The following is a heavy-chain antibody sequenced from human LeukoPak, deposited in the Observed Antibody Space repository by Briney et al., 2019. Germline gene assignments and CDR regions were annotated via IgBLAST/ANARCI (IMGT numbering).Heavy chain of an antibody. CDR3: ARDSGYSSGWYGMSGSYYYGMDV. CDR2: IYYTGST. D-gene: IGHD6-19*01. V-gene: IGHV4-59*01. Sequence: SETLSLTCTVSGGSISSYYWNWIRQPPGKGLEWIGYIYYTGSTNYNPSLKSRATISVDTSKNQFSLKVSSVTAADTAVYYCARDSGYSSGWYGMSGSYYYGMDVWGQGTTVTVSS. CDR1: GGSISSYY. J-gene: IGHJ6*02.